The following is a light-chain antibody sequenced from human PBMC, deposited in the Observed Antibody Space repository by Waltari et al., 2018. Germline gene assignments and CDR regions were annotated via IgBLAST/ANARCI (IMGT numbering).Light chain of an antibody. CDR3: RSYTGSSTGV. J-gene: IGLJ3*02. CDR1: SSDVGGYNY. Sequence: SAMTQPASVSGSPGPSITISCTGTSSDVGGYNYVSWYQQHPGKAPKLMIYDVSNLPFEVSICFSGSKSGNTASLTISVPQAEDEADYYCRSYTGSSTGVFGGGTKLTVL. CDR2: DVS. V-gene: IGLV2-14*03.